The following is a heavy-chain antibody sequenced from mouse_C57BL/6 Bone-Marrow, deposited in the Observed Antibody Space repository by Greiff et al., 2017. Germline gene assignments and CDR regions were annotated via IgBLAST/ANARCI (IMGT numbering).Heavy chain of an antibody. CDR2: IDPETGGT. J-gene: IGHJ3*01. Sequence: QVQLQQSGAELVRPGASVTLSCKASGYTFTDYEMHWVKQTPVHGLEWIGAIDPETGGTAYNQKFKGKAILTADKSSSTAYMELRSLTSEDSAVYYCTRDTTDAYWGQGTLGTVSA. CDR3: TRDTTDAY. D-gene: IGHD1-1*01. V-gene: IGHV1-15*01. CDR1: GYTFTDYE.